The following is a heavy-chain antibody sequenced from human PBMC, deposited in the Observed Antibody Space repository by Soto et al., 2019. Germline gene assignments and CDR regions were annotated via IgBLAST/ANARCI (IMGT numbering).Heavy chain of an antibody. J-gene: IGHJ3*02. D-gene: IGHD5-18*01. CDR2: ISYDGSNK. Sequence: GGSLRLSCAASGFTFSSYAMHWVRQAPGKGLEWVAVISYDGSNKYYADSVKGRVTISRDNSKNTLYLQMNSLRAEYTAVYLCSRETISANAFDIWGQGTMVTVSS. CDR3: SRETISANAFDI. CDR1: GFTFSSYA. V-gene: IGHV3-30*04.